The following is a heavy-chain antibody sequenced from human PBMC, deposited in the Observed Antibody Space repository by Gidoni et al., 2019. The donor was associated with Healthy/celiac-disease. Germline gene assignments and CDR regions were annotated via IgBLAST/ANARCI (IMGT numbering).Heavy chain of an antibody. J-gene: IGHJ3*02. CDR2: IYWDDDK. CDR1: GFSLSTSGVG. V-gene: IGHV2-5*02. D-gene: IGHD3-22*01. Sequence: QITLKESGPTLVKPTQTLTLTCTFSGFSLSTSGVGVGWIRQPPGKALEWLALIYWDDDKRYSPSLKSRLTITKDTSKNQVVLTMTNMDPVDTATYYCAHRHLDYYDSSGYQDAFDIWGQGTMVTVSS. CDR3: AHRHLDYYDSSGYQDAFDI.